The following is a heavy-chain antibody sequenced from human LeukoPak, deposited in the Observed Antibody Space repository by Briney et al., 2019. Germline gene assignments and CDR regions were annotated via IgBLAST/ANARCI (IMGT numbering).Heavy chain of an antibody. CDR1: GGSSSGYY. Sequence: SETLSLTCAVYGGSSSGYYWSWIRQPPGKGLEWIGEINHSGSTDYNPSLKSRVTISVDTSKNQFSLKLSSVTAADTAVYYCARGMTYYYDSSGYSPHYYFDYWGQGTLVTVSS. J-gene: IGHJ4*02. CDR2: INHSGST. D-gene: IGHD3-22*01. CDR3: ARGMTYYYDSSGYSPHYYFDY. V-gene: IGHV4-34*01.